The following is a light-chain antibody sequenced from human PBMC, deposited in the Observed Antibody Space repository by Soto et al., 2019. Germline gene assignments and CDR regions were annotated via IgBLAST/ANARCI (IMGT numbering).Light chain of an antibody. J-gene: IGLJ1*01. CDR2: VVS. CDR1: SSDVGGYNY. CDR3: SSYTSGSTLPWV. Sequence: QSVLTQPASVSGSPGQSIAISCTGTSSDVGGYNYVSWHQQHPGKAPKVLISVVSNRPSGVSNRFSGSKSGNTASLTISGLQAEDEADYYCSSYTSGSTLPWVFGTGTKVTVL. V-gene: IGLV2-14*01.